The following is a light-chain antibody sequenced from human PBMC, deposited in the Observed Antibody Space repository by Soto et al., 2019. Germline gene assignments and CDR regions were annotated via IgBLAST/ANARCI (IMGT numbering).Light chain of an antibody. V-gene: IGKV3-15*01. CDR3: QQYNSWLQIT. CDR1: QSISSK. J-gene: IGKJ5*01. Sequence: EIVMTQSPATLSVSPGERATLSCRASQSISSKVGWYQQRPGQAPRLLMYGASTRATGIPARFSGSGSETEVTLTISSLESEDSAVYYCQQYNSWLQITFGQGTRLEIK. CDR2: GAS.